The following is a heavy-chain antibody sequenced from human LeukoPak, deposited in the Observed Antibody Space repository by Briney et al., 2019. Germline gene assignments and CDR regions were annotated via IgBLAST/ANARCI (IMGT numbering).Heavy chain of an antibody. CDR3: ARSRPFSVATFDY. CDR2: ISSSSSYI. J-gene: IGHJ4*02. Sequence: PGGSLRLSCAASGFTFSSYSMNWVRQAPGKGLEWVSSISSSSSYIYYADSVKGRFTISRDNSKNTLYLQMNSLRAEDTAVYYCARSRPFSVATFDYWGQGTLVTVSS. D-gene: IGHD5-12*01. CDR1: GFTFSSYS. V-gene: IGHV3-21*01.